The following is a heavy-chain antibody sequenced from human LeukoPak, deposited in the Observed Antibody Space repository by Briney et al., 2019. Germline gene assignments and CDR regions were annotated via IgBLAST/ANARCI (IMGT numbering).Heavy chain of an antibody. J-gene: IGHJ4*02. Sequence: SETLSLTCTVSGGSFSSSSYYWGWIRQPPGKGLEWVGCIYNSGSTYYDPSLKSRVTISVDTSKNQVSLKVNSVTAADTAVYYCARRGSSGRSFDYWGQGTLVIVSS. D-gene: IGHD6-25*01. CDR3: ARRGSSGRSFDY. CDR1: GGSFSSSSYY. V-gene: IGHV4-39*01. CDR2: IYNSGST.